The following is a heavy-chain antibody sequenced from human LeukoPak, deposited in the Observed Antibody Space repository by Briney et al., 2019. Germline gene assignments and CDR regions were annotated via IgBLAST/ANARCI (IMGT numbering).Heavy chain of an antibody. CDR3: ARDLSSTSNWEFDY. CDR1: GYTFIDYF. D-gene: IGHD7-27*01. CDR2: LNPNNGYT. J-gene: IGHJ4*02. Sequence: GASVKVSCKTSGYTFIDYFIHWVRQAPGQGLEWMGRLNPNNGYTFYTEEFRGRVTMTTDTSISTAYMELSRLTSDDTALYYCARDLSSTSNWEFDYWGQGTLVTVSS. V-gene: IGHV1-2*06.